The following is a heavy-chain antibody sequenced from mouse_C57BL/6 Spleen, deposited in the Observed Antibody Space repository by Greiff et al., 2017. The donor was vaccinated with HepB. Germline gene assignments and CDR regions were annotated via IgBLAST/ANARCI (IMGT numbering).Heavy chain of an antibody. V-gene: IGHV1-4*01. CDR1: GYTFTSYT. Sequence: VQLQQSGAELARPGASVKMSCKASGYTFTSYTMHWVKQRPGQGLEWIGYINPSSGYTKYNQKFKDKATLTADKSSSTAYMQLSSLTSEDSAVYCGGSHLCDGYAWFAYWGQGTLVTVSA. CDR2: INPSSGYT. CDR3: GSHLCDGYAWFAY. J-gene: IGHJ3*01. D-gene: IGHD2-3*01.